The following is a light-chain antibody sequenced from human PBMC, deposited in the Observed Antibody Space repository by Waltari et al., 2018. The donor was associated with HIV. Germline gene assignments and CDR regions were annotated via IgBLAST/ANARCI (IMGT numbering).Light chain of an antibody. V-gene: IGLV2-11*03. CDR3: CSYAGSYTLV. Sequence: GYKYVSWYQQHPAKAPKLMIYDVTKRPSGVPDRFSGSKSVNTASLTISGLEAEDEADYYCCSYAGSYTLVFGGGTKLTVL. CDR1: GYKY. J-gene: IGLJ3*02. CDR2: DVT.